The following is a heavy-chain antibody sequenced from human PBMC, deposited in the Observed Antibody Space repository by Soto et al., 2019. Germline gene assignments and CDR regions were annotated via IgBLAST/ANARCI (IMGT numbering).Heavy chain of an antibody. CDR2: IYSGGST. CDR1: GFTVSSNY. Sequence: PGGSLRLSCAASGFTVSSNYMGWVRQAPGKGLEWVSVIYSGGSTYYADSVKGRFTISRDNSKNTLYLQMNSLRAEDTAVYYCASSLRYLKGYFYGMDVWGQGTTVTVSS. D-gene: IGHD3-9*01. J-gene: IGHJ6*02. V-gene: IGHV3-53*01. CDR3: ASSLRYLKGYFYGMDV.